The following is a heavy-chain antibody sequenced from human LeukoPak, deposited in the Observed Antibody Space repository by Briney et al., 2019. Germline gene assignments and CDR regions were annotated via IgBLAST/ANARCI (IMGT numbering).Heavy chain of an antibody. J-gene: IGHJ4*02. CDR3: ARGGKYPDY. CDR2: INHSGST. CDR1: GGSFSGYY. D-gene: IGHD3-10*01. Sequence: PSETLSLTCAVYGGSFSGYYWSWIRQPPGKGLEWIGEINHSGSTSYNPSLKSRVTISVDTSKNQFSLKLSSVTAADTAVYYCARGGKYPDYWGQGTLVTVSS. V-gene: IGHV4-34*01.